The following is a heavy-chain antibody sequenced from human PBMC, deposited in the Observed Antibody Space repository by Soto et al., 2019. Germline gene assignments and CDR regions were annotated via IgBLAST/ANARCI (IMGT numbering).Heavy chain of an antibody. D-gene: IGHD3-10*01. CDR1: GVSISSGGYY. CDR3: ARGRKKITMVRGVHYFDY. V-gene: IGHV4-31*03. Sequence: QVQLQESGPGLVKPSQTLSLTCTVSGVSISSGGYYWSWIRQHPGKGLEWIGYIYYSGSTYYNPSLKSRVTISVDTSKNHFSLKLSSVTAADTAVYYCARGRKKITMVRGVHYFDYWGQGTLVTVSS. CDR2: IYYSGST. J-gene: IGHJ4*02.